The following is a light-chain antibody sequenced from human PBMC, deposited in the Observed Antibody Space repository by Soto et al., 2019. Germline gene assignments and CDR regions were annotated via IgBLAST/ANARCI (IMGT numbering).Light chain of an antibody. CDR3: AAWDDSLNGYV. J-gene: IGLJ1*01. CDR2: SNN. V-gene: IGLV1-44*01. Sequence: QSVLTQPPSASGTPGERVTISCSGSSSNLGSHIVNWYQQLPGTAPKLLIYSNNQRPSGVPDRFSGSKSGTSASLAISGLQSEDEADYYCAAWDDSLNGYVFGTGTKVTVL. CDR1: SSNLGSHI.